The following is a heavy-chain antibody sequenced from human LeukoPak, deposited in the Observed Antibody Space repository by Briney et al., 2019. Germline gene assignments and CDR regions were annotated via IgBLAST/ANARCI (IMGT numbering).Heavy chain of an antibody. V-gene: IGHV1-8*01. J-gene: IGHJ4*02. CDR1: GYTFTSYD. CDR3: ARGGGLLRFEPFDY. CDR2: MNPNSGNT. D-gene: IGHD3-3*01. Sequence: ASARVSCKASGYTFTSYDINWVPQATGQGLERMGWMNPNSGNTGYAQKFQGRVTMTRNTSISTAYMELSSLRSEDTAVYYCARGGGLLRFEPFDYWGQGTLVTVSS.